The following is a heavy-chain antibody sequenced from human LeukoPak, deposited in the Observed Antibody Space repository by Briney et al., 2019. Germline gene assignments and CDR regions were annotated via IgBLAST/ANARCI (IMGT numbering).Heavy chain of an antibody. V-gene: IGHV4-34*01. J-gene: IGHJ5*02. Sequence: SETLSLTCAVYGGSFSGYYWSWIRQPPGKGLEWIGEINHSGSTNYNPSLKSRVTISVDTSKNQFSLKLSSVTAADTAVYYCARHDPRITMVRGRRGGWFDPWGQGTLVTVSS. CDR2: INHSGST. CDR1: GGSFSGYY. CDR3: ARHDPRITMVRGRRGGWFDP. D-gene: IGHD3-10*01.